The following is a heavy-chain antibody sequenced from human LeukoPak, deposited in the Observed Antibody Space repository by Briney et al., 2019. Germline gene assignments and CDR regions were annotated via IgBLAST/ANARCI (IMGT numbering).Heavy chain of an antibody. V-gene: IGHV4-61*08. D-gene: IGHD3-10*01. CDR2: IYYSGST. Sequence: PSETLSLTCTVSGGSVISGGYYWSWIWQPPGKGLEWIGYIYYSGSTTYNPSLKSRVTISVDTSKNKFSLKLSSVTAADTAVYYCARVPISTRARGYFDYWGQGTLVTVSS. CDR3: ARVPISTRARGYFDY. CDR1: GGSVISGGYY. J-gene: IGHJ4*02.